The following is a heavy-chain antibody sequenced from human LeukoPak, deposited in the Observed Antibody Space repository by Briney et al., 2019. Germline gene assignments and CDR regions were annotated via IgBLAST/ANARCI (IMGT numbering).Heavy chain of an antibody. V-gene: IGHV5-51*01. CDR2: IYPGDSDT. CDR1: GYSFTSYW. J-gene: IGHJ6*02. CDR3: ARFKVATIRDYYYYYGMDV. Sequence: GESLKISCKGSGYSFTSYWIDWVRQMPGKGLEWMGIIYPGDSDTRYSPSFQGQVTISADKSISTAYLQWSSLKASDTAMYYCARFKVATIRDYYYYYGMDVWGQGTTVTVSS. D-gene: IGHD5-12*01.